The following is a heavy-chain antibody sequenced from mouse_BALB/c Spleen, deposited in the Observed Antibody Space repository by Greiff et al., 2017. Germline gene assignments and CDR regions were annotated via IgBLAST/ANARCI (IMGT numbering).Heavy chain of an antibody. CDR2: IWRGGST. J-gene: IGHJ2*01. Sequence: QVQLKESGPSLVQPSQSLSITSTVSGFPLTSYGVYWVRQSPGKGLEWLGVIWRGGSTDYNAAFMSRLSITKDNSKGQVFFKMNSLQADDTAIYTCAKNDLSGYYDNWGQGTTHTVSS. CDR3: AKNDLSGYYDN. V-gene: IGHV2-5-1*01. D-gene: IGHD1-3*01. CDR1: GFPLTSYG.